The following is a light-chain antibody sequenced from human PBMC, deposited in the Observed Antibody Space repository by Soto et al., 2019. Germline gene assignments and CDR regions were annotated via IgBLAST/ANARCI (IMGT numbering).Light chain of an antibody. CDR2: EVS. J-gene: IGKJ4*01. V-gene: IGKV2D-29*01. CDR1: QSLLDSDGKTF. CDR3: MQSLQLPLT. Sequence: DIVMTQTPLSLSVTPGHPASISCESSQSLLDSDGKTFLYWYVHKPGHPPQLLIYEVSNRFAGVPDRFSGSGSETDFTLEISRVEADDVAMYYCMQSLQLPLTFGGGTKVDIK.